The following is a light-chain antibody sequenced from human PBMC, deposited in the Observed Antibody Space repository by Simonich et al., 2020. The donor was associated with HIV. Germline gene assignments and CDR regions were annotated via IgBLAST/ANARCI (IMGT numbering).Light chain of an antibody. CDR2: AAS. V-gene: IGKV1-39*01. CDR1: QSISSY. CDR3: QQSYRTPRT. Sequence: DIQMTQSPSSLSASVGDRVTITCRASQSISSYLNWYQQKPGKAPKLLIYAASSLQSGVPSRFSGSGSVTDFTLTISSLQPEDFATYYCQQSYRTPRTFGQGTKLEIK. J-gene: IGKJ2*01.